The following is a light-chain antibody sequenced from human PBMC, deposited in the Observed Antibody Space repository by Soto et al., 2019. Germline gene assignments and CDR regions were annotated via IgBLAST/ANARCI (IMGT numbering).Light chain of an antibody. CDR1: QSITNW. V-gene: IGKV1-5*01. CDR3: QQYNNYSPT. Sequence: DIQMTQSPSTLSADVGDRVTITCRASQSITNWVAWYQQKPGKAPKLLIYDASNLESGVPSRFSGGGSGTDFTLIVSSLQPDDFATYYCQQYNNYSPTFGQGTKVEV. CDR2: DAS. J-gene: IGKJ1*01.